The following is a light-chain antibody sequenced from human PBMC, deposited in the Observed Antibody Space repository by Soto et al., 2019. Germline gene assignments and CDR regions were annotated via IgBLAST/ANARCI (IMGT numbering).Light chain of an antibody. V-gene: IGKV3-15*01. CDR2: GAS. CDR3: QQDNNWPRALT. CDR1: QSVSSN. Sequence: EIVMTQSPATLSVSPGERATFSWISGQSVSSNLAWYQQKPGQAPRLLIYGASTRATGIPARFSGSGSGTEFTLTISSLQSEDFAVYYCQQDNNWPRALTFGGGTRWIS. J-gene: IGKJ4*01.